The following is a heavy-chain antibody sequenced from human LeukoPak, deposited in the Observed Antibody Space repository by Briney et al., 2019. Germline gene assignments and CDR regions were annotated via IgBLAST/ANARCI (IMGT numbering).Heavy chain of an antibody. V-gene: IGHV4-59*11. Sequence: PSETLSLTCTVSGGSISSHYWSWIRQPPGKGLEWIGYIYYSGSTNYNPSLKSRVTISVDTSKNQFSLKLSSVTAADTAVYYCARGYRATILEEVAFDIWGQGTMVTVSS. D-gene: IGHD3-3*01. CDR3: ARGYRATILEEVAFDI. CDR2: IYYSGST. J-gene: IGHJ3*02. CDR1: GGSISSHY.